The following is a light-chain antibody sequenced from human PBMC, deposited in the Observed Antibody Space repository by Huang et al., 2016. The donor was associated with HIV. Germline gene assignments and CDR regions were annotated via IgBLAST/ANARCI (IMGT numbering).Light chain of an antibody. V-gene: IGKV3-11*01. CDR1: QSVSSY. CDR3: QQRSNWPRMYT. J-gene: IGKJ2*01. CDR2: DAS. Sequence: EIVLTQSPATLSLSPGERATPSCRASQSVSSYLAWYQQKPGKAPRLLIYDASNRATGIPARFSGSGSGTDFTLTISSLEPEDFAVYYCQQRSNWPRMYTFGQGTKLEIK.